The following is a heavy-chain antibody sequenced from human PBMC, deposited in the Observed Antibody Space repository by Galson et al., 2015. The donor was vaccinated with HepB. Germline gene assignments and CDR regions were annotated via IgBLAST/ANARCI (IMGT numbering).Heavy chain of an antibody. V-gene: IGHV3-30*04. CDR3: ARGIEQVLRYILTAYEHPSDYYYSMDV. D-gene: IGHD3-9*01. CDR2: ISYDGSNK. J-gene: IGHJ6*02. CDR1: GFTFSSYA. Sequence: SLRLSCAASGFTFSSYAMHWVRQAPGKGLEWVAVISYDGSNKYYADSVKGRFTISRDNSKNTLYLQMNSLRAEDTAVYYCARGIEQVLRYILTAYEHPSDYYYSMDVWGQGTTVTVSS.